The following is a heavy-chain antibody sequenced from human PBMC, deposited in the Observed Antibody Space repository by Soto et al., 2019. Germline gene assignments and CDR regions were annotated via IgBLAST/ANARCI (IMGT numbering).Heavy chain of an antibody. CDR3: ARIYYDFWSGINWFDP. D-gene: IGHD3-3*01. J-gene: IGHJ5*02. Sequence: ASVKVSCKASGYTFTSYGISWVRQAPGQGLEWMGWISAYNGNTNYAQKLQGRVTMATDTSTSTAYMELRSLRSDDTAVYYCARIYYDFWSGINWFDPWGQGTLVTVSS. CDR2: ISAYNGNT. V-gene: IGHV1-18*01. CDR1: GYTFTSYG.